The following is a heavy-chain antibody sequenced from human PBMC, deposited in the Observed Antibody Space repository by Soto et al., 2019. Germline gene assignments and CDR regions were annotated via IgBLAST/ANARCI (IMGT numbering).Heavy chain of an antibody. J-gene: IGHJ4*02. Sequence: QVQLVQSGAEVKKPGASVKISCKASGYTFATYAIHWVRQAPGQSLEWMGWINTANGNTRYSQKFQGRVTITRDTSASTDYMEISSLGSADTAVYYCAREEDYWGQGTLVTVSS. CDR2: INTANGNT. CDR1: GYTFATYA. V-gene: IGHV1-3*04. CDR3: AREEDY.